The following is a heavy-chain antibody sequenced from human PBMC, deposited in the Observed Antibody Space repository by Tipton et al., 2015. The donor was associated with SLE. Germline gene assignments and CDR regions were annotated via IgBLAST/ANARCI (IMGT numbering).Heavy chain of an antibody. V-gene: IGHV4-59*12. CDR2: IYYSGST. Sequence: TLSLTCTVSGGSISSYYLSWIRQPPGKGLEWIGYIYYSGSTNYNPSLKSRVTISVDTSKNQFSLKLSSVTAADTAVYYCARDDFWSGREWFDPWGQGTLVTVSS. CDR1: GGSISSYY. CDR3: ARDDFWSGREWFDP. J-gene: IGHJ5*02. D-gene: IGHD3-3*01.